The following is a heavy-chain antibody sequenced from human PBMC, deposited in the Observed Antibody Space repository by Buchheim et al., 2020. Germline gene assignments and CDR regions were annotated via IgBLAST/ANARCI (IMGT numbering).Heavy chain of an antibody. D-gene: IGHD2-2*01. V-gene: IGHV1-3*04. CDR3: TRDQKGGAYYYGMDV. CDR1: GYTFTTYT. Sequence: QVQLVQSGAEVKKPGASVKVSCKASGYTFTTYTIHWVRQAPGQGLEWMGWINTGNGRTKYSQKFQGRLTITRDTSASIGSMELSSLRSEDTALYYCTRDQKGGAYYYGMDVWGQGTT. CDR2: INTGNGRT. J-gene: IGHJ6*02.